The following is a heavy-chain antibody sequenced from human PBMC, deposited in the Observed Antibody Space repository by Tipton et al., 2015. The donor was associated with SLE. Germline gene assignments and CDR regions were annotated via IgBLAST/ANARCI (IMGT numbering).Heavy chain of an antibody. D-gene: IGHD3-10*01. CDR1: GASISSYY. CDR3: ATSPPGFREGEFDR. Sequence: TLSLTCTVSGASISSYYWGWIRQPPGKGLEWIGCLYYNGNTDYNSSLKSRVTISVDASKNQFSLKLNSVTSADTAVYYCATSPPGFREGEFDRWGQGALVTVSS. J-gene: IGHJ4*02. V-gene: IGHV4-59*01. CDR2: LYYNGNT.